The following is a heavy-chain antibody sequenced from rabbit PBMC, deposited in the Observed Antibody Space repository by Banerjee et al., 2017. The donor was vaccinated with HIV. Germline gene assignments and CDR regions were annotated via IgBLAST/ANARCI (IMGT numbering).Heavy chain of an antibody. Sequence: QSLEESGGGLVKPGASLTLTCTASGFSFSSGYDMSWVRQAPGKGLEWIAYIYTGSSGNTYYATWAKGRFTISKTSSTTVTLHMTSLTAADTATYFCARRDYGSSTYYDFWGPGTLVTVS. V-gene: IGHV1S40*01. CDR2: IYTGSSGNT. D-gene: IGHD8-1*01. J-gene: IGHJ6*01. CDR3: ARRDYGSSTYYDF. CDR1: GFSFSSGYD.